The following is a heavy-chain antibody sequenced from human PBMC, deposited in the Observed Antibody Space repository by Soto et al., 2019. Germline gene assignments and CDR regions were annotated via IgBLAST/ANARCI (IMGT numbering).Heavy chain of an antibody. V-gene: IGHV4-39*02. CDR3: ARSGIAVAGPDYYYYGMDV. CDR2: IYHSANT. J-gene: IGHJ6*02. CDR1: GGSISGGDYY. Sequence: SETLSLICTVSGGSISGGDYYWAWIRRPPGKGLEWIGSIYHSANTYYNPSLKSGITMSVDTSKNHFSLKLSSVTAADTAVYYCARSGIAVAGPDYYYYGMDVWGQGTTVTVSS. D-gene: IGHD6-19*01.